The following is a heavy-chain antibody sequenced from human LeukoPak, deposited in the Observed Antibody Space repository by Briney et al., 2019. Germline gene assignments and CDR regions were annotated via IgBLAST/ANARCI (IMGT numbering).Heavy chain of an antibody. V-gene: IGHV3-21*04. Sequence: GGSLRLSCAASGFTFNSYTMTWVRQAPGKGLEWVSSISTGSTYIYYADSVKGRFTISRDNAKNSLYLQMNSLRAEDTAVYYCAKDLNLRYFDYWGQGTLVTVSS. D-gene: IGHD1-7*01. CDR3: AKDLNLRYFDY. CDR1: GFTFNSYT. J-gene: IGHJ4*02. CDR2: ISTGSTYI.